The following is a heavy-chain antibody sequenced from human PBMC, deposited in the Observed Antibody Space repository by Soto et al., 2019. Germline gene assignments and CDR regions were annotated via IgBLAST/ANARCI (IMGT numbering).Heavy chain of an antibody. V-gene: IGHV5-10-1*01. D-gene: IGHD3-10*01. CDR3: ARLQSRDYNDNLNWFDP. CDR1: GYSFTSYW. CDR2: IDPSDSYT. J-gene: IGHJ5*02. Sequence: GESLKISCKGSGYSFTSYWISWVRQMPGKGLEWMGRIDPSDSYTNYSPSFQGHVTISADKSISTAYLQWSSLKASDTAMYYCARLQSRDYNDNLNWFDPWGQGTLVTVPS.